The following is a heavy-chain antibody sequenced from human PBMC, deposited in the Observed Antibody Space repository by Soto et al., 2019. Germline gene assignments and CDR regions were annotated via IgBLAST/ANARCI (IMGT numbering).Heavy chain of an antibody. J-gene: IGHJ6*02. Sequence: ASVKVACKASGYTVTSDGISWVRQAPGQGLEWMGWISAYNGNTNYAQKLQGRVTMTTDTSTSTAYMELRSLRSDDTAVYYCARGTGTPPGYYYGMDVWGQGTTVTVSS. D-gene: IGHD1-1*01. CDR1: GYTVTSDG. CDR2: ISAYNGNT. V-gene: IGHV1-18*04. CDR3: ARGTGTPPGYYYGMDV.